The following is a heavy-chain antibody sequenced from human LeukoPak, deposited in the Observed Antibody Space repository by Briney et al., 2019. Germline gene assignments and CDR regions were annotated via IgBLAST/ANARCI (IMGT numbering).Heavy chain of an antibody. J-gene: IGHJ5*02. D-gene: IGHD1-1*01. V-gene: IGHV4-61*02. CDR2: IYTSGST. Sequence: SQTLSLTCTGPGGSISSGSYYWRWIRQPAGKGLEWIGRIYTSGSTNYNPSLKSRVTISVDPSKNQLSLNVSSVPAADTAVYCCARDDPPVQLERQGDRCFDPWGQGTLVTVSS. CDR1: GGSISSGSYY. CDR3: ARDDPPVQLERQGDRCFDP.